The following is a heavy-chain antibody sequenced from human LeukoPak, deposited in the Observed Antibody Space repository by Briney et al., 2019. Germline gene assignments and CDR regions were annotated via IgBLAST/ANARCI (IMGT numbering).Heavy chain of an antibody. Sequence: PSETLSLTCTVSGVSISSSGYYWGWIRQPPGKGLESIGTIYHSGSIYYNPSLKSRVTISVDTSKNQFSLKLSSLTAADTAVYYCARAIRTGLGIGSFDGWGQGTLVTVSS. CDR1: GVSISSSGYY. V-gene: IGHV4-39*07. CDR2: IYHSGSI. J-gene: IGHJ4*02. CDR3: ARAIRTGLGIGSFDG. D-gene: IGHD7-27*01.